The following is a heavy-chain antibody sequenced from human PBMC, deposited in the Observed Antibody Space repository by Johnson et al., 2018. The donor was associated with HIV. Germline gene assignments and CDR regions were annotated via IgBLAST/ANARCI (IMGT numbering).Heavy chain of an antibody. Sequence: QVQLVESGGGVVQPGGSLRLSCAASGFTFSSYGIHWVRQAPGKGLEWVAFIRYDGSNKDYIDSVRGRFTISRDNSKNTLYLQMNSLKTEDTAVYYCAKDRGSWEPGGVDIWGQGTMVTVSS. D-gene: IGHD1-26*01. CDR3: AKDRGSWEPGGVDI. V-gene: IGHV3-30*02. CDR2: IRYDGSNK. CDR1: GFTFSSYG. J-gene: IGHJ3*02.